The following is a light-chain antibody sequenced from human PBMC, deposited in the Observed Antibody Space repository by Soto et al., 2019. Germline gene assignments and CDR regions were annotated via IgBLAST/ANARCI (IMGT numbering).Light chain of an antibody. J-gene: IGLJ1*01. Sequence: QAALTQPASVSGSPGQSITISCTGTSSDVGGYNYVSWYQQHTGKAPKRMIYKVSNRPSGVSNRFSGTKSSHTASLTISGLQAEDEADYSCNSYTSSSIDYVFGTGTKVTVL. CDR3: NSYTSSSIDYV. CDR1: SSDVGGYNY. CDR2: KVS. V-gene: IGLV2-14*01.